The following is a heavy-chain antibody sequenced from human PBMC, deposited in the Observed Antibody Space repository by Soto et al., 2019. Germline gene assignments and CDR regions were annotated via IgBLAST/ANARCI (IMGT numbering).Heavy chain of an antibody. V-gene: IGHV1-8*01. CDR3: ARGREGYCSSTTCYSNAFDI. Sequence: ASVKVSCKASGYTFTSYDINWVRQATGQGLEWMGWMNPNSGNTGYAQKFQGRVTMTRNTSISTAYMELSSLRSEDTAVYYCARGREGYCSSTTCYSNAFDIWGQGTMVTLSS. D-gene: IGHD2-2*02. CDR1: GYTFTSYD. CDR2: MNPNSGNT. J-gene: IGHJ3*02.